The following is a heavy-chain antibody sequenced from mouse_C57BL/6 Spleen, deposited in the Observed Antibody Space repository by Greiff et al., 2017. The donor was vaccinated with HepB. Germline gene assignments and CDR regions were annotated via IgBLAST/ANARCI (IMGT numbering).Heavy chain of an antibody. CDR3: ARWDYDGYFDV. CDR2: INPNNGGT. V-gene: IGHV1-26*01. D-gene: IGHD2-4*01. J-gene: IGHJ1*03. CDR1: GYTFTDYY. Sequence: EVQLQQSGPELVKPGASVKISCKASGYTFTDYYMNWVKQSHGKSLEWIGDINPNNGGTSYNQKFKGKATLTVDKSSSTSYMELRSLTSEDSAVYYCARWDYDGYFDVWGTGTTVTVSS.